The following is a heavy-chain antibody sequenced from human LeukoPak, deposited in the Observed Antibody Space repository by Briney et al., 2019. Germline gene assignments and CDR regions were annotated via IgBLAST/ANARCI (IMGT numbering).Heavy chain of an antibody. D-gene: IGHD3-3*01. V-gene: IGHV4-59*08. J-gene: IGHJ5*02. CDR2: IYYSGST. CDR1: GGSISNYY. CDR3: ARQAYDFWSQPNWFDP. Sequence: PSETLSLTCTVSGGSISNYYWSWIRQPPGKGLEWIGYIYYSGSTNYNPSLKSRVTISVDTSKNQFSLKLSSVTAADTAVYYCARQAYDFWSQPNWFDPWGQGTLVTVSS.